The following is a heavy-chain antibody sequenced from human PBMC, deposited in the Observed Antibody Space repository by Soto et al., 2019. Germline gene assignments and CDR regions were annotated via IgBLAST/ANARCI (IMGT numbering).Heavy chain of an antibody. D-gene: IGHD5-12*01. V-gene: IGHV1-18*01. Sequence: QVQLVQSGGEVKKPGASVKLSCTASGYPFTSYGISWVRQPPGQGLAWMGWISAYNGKTNYAQNVQGRVTMNTDTSTRTAYMDLRNVRSDDTSVYYCARGGDVNYYHCMDVWGQGTTVTVSS. CDR1: GYPFTSYG. CDR3: ARGGDVNYYHCMDV. CDR2: ISAYNGKT. J-gene: IGHJ6*02.